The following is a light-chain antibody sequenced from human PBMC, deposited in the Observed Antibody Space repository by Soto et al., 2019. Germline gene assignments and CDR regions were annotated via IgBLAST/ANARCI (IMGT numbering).Light chain of an antibody. CDR3: QQRSDWPRT. J-gene: IGKJ1*01. CDR1: QSVGSY. Sequence: EIVLTQSPATLSLSPGERATLSCRASQSVGSYLAWYQQKPGQAPSLLIYDASNRATGIPARFTGSGSGTDFSLTISSLEPEDFAVYYCQQRSDWPRTFGQGTKVDI. V-gene: IGKV3-11*01. CDR2: DAS.